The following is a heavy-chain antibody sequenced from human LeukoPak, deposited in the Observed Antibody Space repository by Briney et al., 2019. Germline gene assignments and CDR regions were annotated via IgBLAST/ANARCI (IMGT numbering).Heavy chain of an antibody. D-gene: IGHD2-15*01. Sequence: ASVKVSCKASGYTFTGYYMHWVRQAPGQGLEWMGWINPNSGGTNYAQKFQGRVTMTRDTSISTAYMELSSLRSEDTAVYYCARAGYCSGGSCYSLGYYYYYYMDVWGKGTTATLSS. CDR1: GYTFTGYY. CDR2: INPNSGGT. CDR3: ARAGYCSGGSCYSLGYYYYYYMDV. J-gene: IGHJ6*03. V-gene: IGHV1-2*02.